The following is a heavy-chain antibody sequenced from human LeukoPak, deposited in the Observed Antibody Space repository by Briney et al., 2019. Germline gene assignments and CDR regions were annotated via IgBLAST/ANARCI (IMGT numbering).Heavy chain of an antibody. CDR3: AREKAVVAATYFDY. CDR1: GYTFTSYG. CDR2: ISAYNGNT. V-gene: IGHV1-18*01. J-gene: IGHJ4*02. D-gene: IGHD2-15*01. Sequence: ASVKVSCKASGYTFTSYGISGVRQAPGQGLEWMGWISAYNGNTNYAQKLQGRVTMTTDTSTSTAYMELRSLRSDDTAVYYCAREKAVVAATYFDYWGQGTLVTVSS.